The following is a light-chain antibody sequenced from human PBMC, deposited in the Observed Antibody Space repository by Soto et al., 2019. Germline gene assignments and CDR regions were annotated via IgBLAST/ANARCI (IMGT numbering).Light chain of an antibody. J-gene: IGKJ1*01. CDR3: QQTYSTPWT. CDR2: DAS. CDR1: QNIDSY. V-gene: IGKV1-39*01. Sequence: DIQMTQSPSSLSASVGDRVTITCRASQNIDSYLNWYQQRPGKAPKLLIHDASSLQSGVPSRFSGSGSGTDFALTINSLQPEDFATIYCQQTYSTPWTFRQGTKVDNK.